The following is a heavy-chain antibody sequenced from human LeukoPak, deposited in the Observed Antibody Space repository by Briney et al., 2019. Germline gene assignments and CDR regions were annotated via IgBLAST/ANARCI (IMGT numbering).Heavy chain of an antibody. Sequence: GGSLRLSCAASGFTFSSYGMHWIRQXXXXXXXXXXFIRYDGSNKYYADSVKGRFTISRDNSKNTLYLQMNSLRAEDTAVYYCAKGGRGYSGYDLDYWGQGTLVTVSS. J-gene: IGHJ4*02. CDR2: IRYDGSNK. CDR1: GFTFSSYG. D-gene: IGHD5-12*01. V-gene: IGHV3-30*02. CDR3: AKGGRGYSGYDLDY.